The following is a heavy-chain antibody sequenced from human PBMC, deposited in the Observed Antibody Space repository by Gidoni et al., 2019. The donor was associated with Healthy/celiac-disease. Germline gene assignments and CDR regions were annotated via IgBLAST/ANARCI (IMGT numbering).Heavy chain of an antibody. CDR3: ARGSDYGDLPNWFDP. Sequence: QVQLVESGGGVVQPGRSLRLSCAASGFTFSSYGMHWVRQAPGKGLERVAVIWYDGSNKYYADSVKGRFTISRDNSKNTLYLQMNSLRAEDTAVYYCARGSDYGDLPNWFDPWGQGTLVTVSS. J-gene: IGHJ5*02. V-gene: IGHV3-33*01. CDR2: IWYDGSNK. D-gene: IGHD4-17*01. CDR1: GFTFSSYG.